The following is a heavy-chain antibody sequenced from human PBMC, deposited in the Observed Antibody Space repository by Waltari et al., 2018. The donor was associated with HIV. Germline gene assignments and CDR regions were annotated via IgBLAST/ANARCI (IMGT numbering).Heavy chain of an antibody. CDR3: TTEPSSWYKDDY. CDR1: GFTFSNAW. D-gene: IGHD6-13*01. Sequence: EVQLVESGGGLVKPGGSLRLSCDASGFTFSNAWMGWGRQAPGKGLEGVGRIKSKTDGGTTDYAAPVKGRFTISRDDSKNTLYLQMNSLKTEDTAVYYCTTEPSSWYKDDYWGQGTLVTVSS. V-gene: IGHV3-15*01. J-gene: IGHJ4*02. CDR2: IKSKTDGGTT.